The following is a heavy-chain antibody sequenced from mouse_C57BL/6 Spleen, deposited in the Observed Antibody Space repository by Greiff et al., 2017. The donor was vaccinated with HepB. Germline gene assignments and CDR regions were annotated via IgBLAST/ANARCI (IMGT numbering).Heavy chain of an antibody. CDR3: ARRAYYSNYPYWYFDV. V-gene: IGHV5-9*01. Sequence: EVKLMESGGGLVKPGGSLKLSCAASGFTFSSYTMSWVRQTPEKRLEWVATISGGGGNTYYPDSVKGRFTISRDNAKNTLYLQMSSLRSEDTALYYCARRAYYSNYPYWYFDVWGTGTTVTVSS. D-gene: IGHD2-5*01. CDR1: GFTFSSYT. J-gene: IGHJ1*03. CDR2: ISGGGGNT.